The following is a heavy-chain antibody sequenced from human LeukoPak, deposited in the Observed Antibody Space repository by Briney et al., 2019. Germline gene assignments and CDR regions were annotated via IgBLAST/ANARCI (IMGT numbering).Heavy chain of an antibody. CDR3: ARVGSPYSSSWYWFDH. Sequence: SETLSLTCAVYGGSFSGYYWSWIRQPPGKGLEWIGEINHSGSTNYNPPLKSRVTISVDTSKNQFSLKLSSVTAADTAVYYCARVGSPYSSSWYWFDHWGQGTLVTVSS. CDR2: INHSGST. D-gene: IGHD6-13*01. V-gene: IGHV4-34*01. J-gene: IGHJ5*02. CDR1: GGSFSGYY.